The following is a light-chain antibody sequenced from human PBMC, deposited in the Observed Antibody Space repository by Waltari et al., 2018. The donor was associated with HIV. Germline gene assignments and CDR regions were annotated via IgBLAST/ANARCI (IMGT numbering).Light chain of an antibody. CDR1: SPNIGRNN. V-gene: IGLV1-47*01. CDR3: EAWDDSLSGPV. J-gene: IGLJ3*02. CDR2: SND. Sequence: QSVLTQPPSASGTPGQRVTISCSGGSPNIGRNNVYWYQHFPGTAPKLLIFSNDHRPSGVPDRFSGSKSVPSASLAIFGLRFEDEADYFCEAWDDSLSGPVFGGGTKLTVL.